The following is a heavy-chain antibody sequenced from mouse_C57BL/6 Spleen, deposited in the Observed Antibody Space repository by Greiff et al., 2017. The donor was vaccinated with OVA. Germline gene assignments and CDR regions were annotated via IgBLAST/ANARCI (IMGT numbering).Heavy chain of an antibody. CDR2: ISSGSSTI. CDR1: GFTFSDYG. V-gene: IGHV5-17*01. D-gene: IGHD1-1*01. J-gene: IGHJ4*01. Sequence: EVKLVESGGGLVKPGGSLKLSCAASGFTFSDYGMHWVRQAPEKGLEWVAYISSGSSTIYYADTVKGRFTISRDNAKNTLFLQMTSLRSEDTAMYYCARLGYYGSSYAGAMDYWGQGTSVTVSS. CDR3: ARLGYYGSSYAGAMDY.